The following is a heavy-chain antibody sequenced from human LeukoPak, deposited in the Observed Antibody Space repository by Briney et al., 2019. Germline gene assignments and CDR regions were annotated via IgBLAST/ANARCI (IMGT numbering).Heavy chain of an antibody. D-gene: IGHD6-19*01. Sequence: GGSLRLSCAASGFTFSSYEMSWVRQAPGKGLEWVANIKQDGSEKYYVDSVKGRFTISRDNAKNSLYLQMNSLRAEDTAVYYCAAWSTWIALGDAFDIWGQGTMVTVSS. CDR3: AAWSTWIALGDAFDI. V-gene: IGHV3-7*03. CDR2: IKQDGSEK. J-gene: IGHJ3*02. CDR1: GFTFSSYE.